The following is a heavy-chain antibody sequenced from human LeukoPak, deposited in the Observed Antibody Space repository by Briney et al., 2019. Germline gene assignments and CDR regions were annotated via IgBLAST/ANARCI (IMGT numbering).Heavy chain of an antibody. CDR2: ISHGGSNR. D-gene: IGHD3-10*01. Sequence: GGSLRLSCAASGFTFSRYGMHWVRQAPGKGLEWVAVISHGGSNRYYVDSVKGRFTISRDNSRNTLYLQMNSLGAEDTAVYYCAKDLMDFESYGSGEDSWGQGTLVTVSS. CDR3: AKDLMDFESYGSGEDS. CDR1: GFTFSRYG. V-gene: IGHV3-30*18. J-gene: IGHJ4*02.